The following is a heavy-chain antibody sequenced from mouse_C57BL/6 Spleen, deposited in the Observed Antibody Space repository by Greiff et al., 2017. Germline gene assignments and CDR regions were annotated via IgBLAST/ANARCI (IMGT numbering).Heavy chain of an antibody. V-gene: IGHV1-19*01. J-gene: IGHJ3*01. CDR1: GYTFTDYY. D-gene: IGHD1-1*01. CDR3: ARGGTTVVDPFAY. CDR2: INPYNGGT. Sequence: EVQLQQSGPVLVKPGASVKMSCKASGYTFTDYYMNWVKQSHGKSLEWIGVINPYNGGTSYNQKFKGKATLTVDKSSSTAYMELNSLTSEDSAVYYCARGGTTVVDPFAYWGQGTLVTVSA.